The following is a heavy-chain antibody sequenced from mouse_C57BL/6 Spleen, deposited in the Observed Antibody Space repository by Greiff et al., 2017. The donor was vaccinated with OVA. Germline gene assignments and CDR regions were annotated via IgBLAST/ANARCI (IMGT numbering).Heavy chain of an antibody. Sequence: QVQLKESGAELVRPGTSVKMSCKASGYTFTNYWIGWAKQRPGHGLEWIGDIYPGGGYTNYNEKFKGKATLTADKSSSTAYMQFSSLTSEDSAIYYCARSFTTAYPHWYFDVWGTGTTVTVSS. D-gene: IGHD1-2*01. V-gene: IGHV1-63*01. CDR1: GYTFTNYW. J-gene: IGHJ1*03. CDR2: IYPGGGYT. CDR3: ARSFTTAYPHWYFDV.